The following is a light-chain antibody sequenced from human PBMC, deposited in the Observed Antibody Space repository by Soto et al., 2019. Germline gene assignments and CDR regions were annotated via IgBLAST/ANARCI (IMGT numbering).Light chain of an antibody. CDR2: TAS. CDR3: QQYNNWPPGIT. V-gene: IGKV3-15*01. J-gene: IGKJ5*01. Sequence: EIVLTQSPATLSVSPGDRATLSCRASQSVASNLAWYQQTPGQAPRLLIYTASTRATGIPARFSGSGSWTEFTLTISSLQSEDFAVYYCQQYNNWPPGITFGQGTRLEIK. CDR1: QSVASN.